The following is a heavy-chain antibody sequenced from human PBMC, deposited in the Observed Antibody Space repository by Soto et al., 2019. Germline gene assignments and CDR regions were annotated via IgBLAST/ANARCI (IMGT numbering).Heavy chain of an antibody. V-gene: IGHV1-69*13. Sequence: SVKVSCKASGGTFSSYAISWVRQAPGQGLEWMGGIIPIFGTANYAQKFQGRVTITADESTSTAYMELSSLRSEDTAVYYCAREMGYYYDSSGYYYFDYWGQGTLVTVSS. CDR1: GGTFSSYA. D-gene: IGHD3-22*01. J-gene: IGHJ4*02. CDR2: IIPIFGTA. CDR3: AREMGYYYDSSGYYYFDY.